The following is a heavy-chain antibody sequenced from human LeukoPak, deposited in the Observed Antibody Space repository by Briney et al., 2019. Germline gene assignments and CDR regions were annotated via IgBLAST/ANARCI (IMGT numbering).Heavy chain of an antibody. J-gene: IGHJ6*03. CDR3: ARLTQRYDSSGYYYNYYYYMDV. Sequence: PSETLSLTCAVYGVSFSGYYWSWIRQPPGKGLEWIGEINHSGSTNYNPSLKSRVTISVDTSKNQFSLKLSSVTAADTAVYYCARLTQRYDSSGYYYNYYYYMDVWGKGTTVTVSS. CDR2: INHSGST. CDR1: GVSFSGYY. D-gene: IGHD3-22*01. V-gene: IGHV4-34*01.